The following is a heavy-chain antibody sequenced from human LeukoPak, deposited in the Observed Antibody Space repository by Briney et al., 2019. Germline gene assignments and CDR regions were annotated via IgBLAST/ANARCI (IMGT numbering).Heavy chain of an antibody. CDR3: ARDESSDPSQGP. V-gene: IGHV1-2*02. J-gene: IGHJ5*02. CDR2: INPNSGGT. Sequence: GASVKVSCKASGYTFTGYYMHWVRQAPGQGLEWMGWINPNSGGTNYAQKFQGRVTMTRDTSISTAYMELSRLRSDDTAVYYWARDESSDPSQGPWGQGTLVTVSS. CDR1: GYTFTGYY. D-gene: IGHD1-26*01.